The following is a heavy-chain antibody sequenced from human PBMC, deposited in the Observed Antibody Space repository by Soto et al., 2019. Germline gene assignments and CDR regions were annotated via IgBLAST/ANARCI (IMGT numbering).Heavy chain of an antibody. Sequence: GASVKVSCKASGFTFTSSAMQWVRQARGQRLEWIGWIVVGSGNTNYAQKFQERVTITRDMSTSTAYMELSSLRSEDTAVYYCARGYREPYNFDYWGQGTLVTVSS. CDR1: GFTFTSSA. CDR3: ARGYREPYNFDY. D-gene: IGHD3-16*02. V-gene: IGHV1-58*02. J-gene: IGHJ4*02. CDR2: IVVGSGNT.